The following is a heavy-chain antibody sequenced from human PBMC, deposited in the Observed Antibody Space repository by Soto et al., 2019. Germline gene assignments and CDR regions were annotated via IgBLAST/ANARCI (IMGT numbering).Heavy chain of an antibody. CDR3: ARVDDYYDSSGGPDY. V-gene: IGHV3-30-3*01. CDR1: GFTFSSYA. J-gene: IGHJ4*02. D-gene: IGHD3-22*01. Sequence: LRLSCAASGFTFSSYAMHWVRQAPGKGLEWVAVISYDGSNKYYADSVKGRFTISRDNSKNTLYLQMNSLRAEDTAVYYCARVDDYYDSSGGPDYWGQGTLVTVSS. CDR2: ISYDGSNK.